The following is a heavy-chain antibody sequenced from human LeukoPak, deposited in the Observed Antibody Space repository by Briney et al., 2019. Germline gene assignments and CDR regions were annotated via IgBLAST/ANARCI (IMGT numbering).Heavy chain of an antibody. CDR1: GYTFTSYD. CDR3: ARVFSLWDAFDI. Sequence: ASVKVSCKASGYTFTSYDINWVRQATGQALEWMGWMNPNSGNTGYAQKFQGRVTITRNTSISTAYMELSSLRSEDTAAYYCARVFSLWDAFDIWGQGTMVTVSS. V-gene: IGHV1-8*03. J-gene: IGHJ3*02. CDR2: MNPNSGNT. D-gene: IGHD2/OR15-2a*01.